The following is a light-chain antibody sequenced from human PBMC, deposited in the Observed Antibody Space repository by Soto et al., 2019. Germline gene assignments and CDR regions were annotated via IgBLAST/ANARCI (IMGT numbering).Light chain of an antibody. CDR1: QSISSS. CDR3: QQYNSSPWT. J-gene: IGKJ1*01. CDR2: KAS. Sequence: DIQMTQSPSTLAASLGDRVTITCRAGQSISSSLAWYQQKPGKAPKLLIYKASSLESGVPSRFSGSGSGTEFTLTISSLQPDDFEPYYCQQYNSSPWTFGQGTKVDIK. V-gene: IGKV1-5*03.